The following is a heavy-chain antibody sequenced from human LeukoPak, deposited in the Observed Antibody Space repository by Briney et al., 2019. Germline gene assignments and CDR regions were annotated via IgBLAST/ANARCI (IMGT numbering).Heavy chain of an antibody. J-gene: IGHJ3*02. V-gene: IGHV5-51*01. CDR3: ARHDNGGLVRGVIPADALDI. Sequence: GESLKISCKGSGYSFTRYWIGWVRQMPGKGLEWMGIIYPGDSDTRYSPSFQGQVTISADKSISIAYLQWSSLKASDTAIYYCARHDNGGLVRGVIPADALDIWGQGTMVTVSS. CDR1: GYSFTRYW. D-gene: IGHD3-10*01. CDR2: IYPGDSDT.